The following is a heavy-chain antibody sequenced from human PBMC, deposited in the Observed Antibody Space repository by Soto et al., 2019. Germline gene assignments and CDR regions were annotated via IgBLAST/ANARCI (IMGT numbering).Heavy chain of an antibody. V-gene: IGHV3-43D*04. CDR2: ISWDGGST. D-gene: IGHD5-12*01. CDR1: GFTFDDYA. CDR3: TGGSYGMEV. J-gene: IGHJ6*02. Sequence: PGGSLRLSCAASGFTFDDYAMHWVRQAPGKGLEWFSLISWDGGSTYYADSVKGRFTISRDNSKNSLYLQMNSLRAEDTALYYCTGGSYGMEVWGQGTTVTVSS.